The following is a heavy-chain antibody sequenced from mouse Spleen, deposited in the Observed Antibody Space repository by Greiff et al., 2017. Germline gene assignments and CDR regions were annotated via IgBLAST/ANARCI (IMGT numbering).Heavy chain of an antibody. V-gene: IGHV5-16*01. Sequence: EVQVVESEGGLVQPGSSMKLSCTASGFTFSDYYMAWVRQVPEKGLEWVANINYDGSSTYYLDSLKSRFIISRDNAKNILYLQMSSLKSEDTATYYCARDGRRDPMDYWGQGTSVTVSS. D-gene: IGHD1-1*02. J-gene: IGHJ4*01. CDR3: ARDGRRDPMDY. CDR2: INYDGSST. CDR1: GFTFSDYY.